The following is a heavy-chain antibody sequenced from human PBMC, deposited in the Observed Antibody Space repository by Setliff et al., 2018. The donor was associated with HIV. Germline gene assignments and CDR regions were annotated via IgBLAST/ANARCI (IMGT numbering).Heavy chain of an antibody. CDR3: VRHGYYYDFIDI. CDR1: GGSISRGSYS. J-gene: IGHJ3*02. V-gene: IGHV4-39*01. Sequence: SETLSLTCTVSGGSISRGSYSWGWIRQPPGKGLEWIGSISYTGITNYNPSLKSRVAISVDTSKNQFSLNLTSMTAADTAVYFCVRHGYYYDFIDIWGQGTVVTVSS. CDR2: ISYTGIT. D-gene: IGHD3-22*01.